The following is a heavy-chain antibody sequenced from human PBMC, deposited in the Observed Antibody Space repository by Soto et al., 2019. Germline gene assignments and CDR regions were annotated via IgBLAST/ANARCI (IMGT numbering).Heavy chain of an antibody. CDR2: INADGSVT. CDR3: ARTGYGDFSD. J-gene: IGHJ4*02. Sequence: EVRLVESGGGLVQTGGSLRLSCEAAGFMFSNYWMHWVRQVPGKGLVWVSRINADGSVTNYADSEKSRFTISRDNARNTLYLHLSSLRVDDTGVYYCARTGYGDFSDWGQGALVTVSS. D-gene: IGHD4-17*01. CDR1: GFMFSNYW. V-gene: IGHV3-74*01.